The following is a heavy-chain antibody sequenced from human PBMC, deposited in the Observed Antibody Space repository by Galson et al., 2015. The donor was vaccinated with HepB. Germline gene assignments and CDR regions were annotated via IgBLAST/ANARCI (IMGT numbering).Heavy chain of an antibody. Sequence: SLRLSCAASGFTFSSYWMSWVRQAPGKGLEGVANIKQDGREKYYVDSVKGRFTISRDNAKNSLYLQMNSLRAEDTAVYYCARDIAAAGEPDYFDYWGQGTLVTVSS. CDR2: IKQDGREK. CDR1: GFTFSSYW. J-gene: IGHJ4*02. V-gene: IGHV3-7*01. CDR3: ARDIAAAGEPDYFDY. D-gene: IGHD6-13*01.